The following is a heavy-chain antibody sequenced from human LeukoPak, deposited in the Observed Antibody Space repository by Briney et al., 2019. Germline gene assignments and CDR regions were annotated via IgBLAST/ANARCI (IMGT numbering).Heavy chain of an antibody. Sequence: PGGSLRLSCAVSGFTFSSDWMTWVRQAPGKGLEWVANIKEDGSESYYVDSVKGRFTISRDNAKNSLYLQMNSLRAEDTALYYCAKDIYSGSYIRYYYYGMDVWGQGTTVTVSS. D-gene: IGHD1-26*01. CDR2: IKEDGSES. V-gene: IGHV3-7*03. J-gene: IGHJ6*02. CDR1: GFTFSSDW. CDR3: AKDIYSGSYIRYYYYGMDV.